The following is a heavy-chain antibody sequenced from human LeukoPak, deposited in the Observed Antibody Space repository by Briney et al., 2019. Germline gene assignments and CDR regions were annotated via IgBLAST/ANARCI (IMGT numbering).Heavy chain of an antibody. CDR2: ISAYNGNT. D-gene: IGHD3-10*01. V-gene: IGHV1-18*01. CDR1: GYTFTSYG. CDR3: ARGSGRVRGVTWFDP. J-gene: IGHJ5*02. Sequence: ASVKVSCKASGYTFTSYGISWVRQAPGQGLEWMGWISAYNGNTNYAQKLQGRVTMTTDTSTSTAYMELRSLRSEDTAVYYCARGSGRVRGVTWFDPWGQGTLVTVSS.